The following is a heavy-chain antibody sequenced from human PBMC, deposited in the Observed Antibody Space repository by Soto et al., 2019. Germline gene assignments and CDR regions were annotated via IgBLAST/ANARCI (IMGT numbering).Heavy chain of an antibody. CDR1: GGTFSSYT. Sequence: QVQLVQSGAEVKKPGSSMKVSCKASGGTFSSYTFSWVRQAPGQGLEWMGRIIPILDITNFAQKSQGRVTLTADESTSTAYMEMTSLKSEDTAVYYCATPLAADEGLDIWGQGTMVTVSS. V-gene: IGHV1-69*02. CDR2: IIPILDIT. CDR3: ATPLAADEGLDI. D-gene: IGHD2-15*01. J-gene: IGHJ3*02.